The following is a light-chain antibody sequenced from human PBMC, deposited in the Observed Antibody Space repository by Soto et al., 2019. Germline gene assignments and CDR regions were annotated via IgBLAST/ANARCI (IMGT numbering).Light chain of an antibody. CDR1: QSVLSSSNNKNY. CDR2: WAS. J-gene: IGKJ5*01. V-gene: IGKV4-1*01. Sequence: EMTQSPDSLDVSLGERATINCKSSQSVLSSSNNKNYLAWFQQKPGQPPKLLIYWASTRKSGVPDRFIGSGSGTDFTLTITSLQAEDVAVYYCQQYHSDPITFGQGTRLEIK. CDR3: QQYHSDPIT.